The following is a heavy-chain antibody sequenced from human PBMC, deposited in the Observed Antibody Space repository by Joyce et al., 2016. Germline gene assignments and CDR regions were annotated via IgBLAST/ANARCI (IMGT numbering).Heavy chain of an antibody. Sequence: QIQLVQSGAEVKMPGASVKVSCKTWGYTFTNYYIHWVRQAPGQGLQWMGLINPNNGDTIFAPNFQGRVTLTRDTSTSTAYMELSSLRSDDTAVYYCGRGQKTFDPWGQGTLVIVS. V-gene: IGHV1-2*02. J-gene: IGHJ5*02. CDR1: GYTFTNYY. CDR2: INPNNGDT. CDR3: GRGQKTFDP.